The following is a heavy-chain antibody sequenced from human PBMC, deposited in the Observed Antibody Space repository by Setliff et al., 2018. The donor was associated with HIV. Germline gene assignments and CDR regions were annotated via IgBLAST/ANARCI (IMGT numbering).Heavy chain of an antibody. Sequence: ASVKVSCKASGYSFTGYYIHWMRQAPGQGPEWLGWINPNSGGTNYAQKFQGRVTMTRATSISTASMDLRSLRSDDTAFYYCARGGQNALRYFDWLPEGEYFHHWGQGTLVTVSS. D-gene: IGHD3-9*01. V-gene: IGHV1-2*02. CDR1: GYSFTGYY. J-gene: IGHJ1*01. CDR2: INPNSGGT. CDR3: ARGGQNALRYFDWLPEGEYFHH.